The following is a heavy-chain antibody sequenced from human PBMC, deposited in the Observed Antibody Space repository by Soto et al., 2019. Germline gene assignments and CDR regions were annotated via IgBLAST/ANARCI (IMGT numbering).Heavy chain of an antibody. V-gene: IGHV3-33*01. Sequence: QVQLVESGGGVVQPGRSLRLSCAASGFTFSSYGMHWVRQAPGKGLEWVAVIWHDGSNKYYADSVKGRFTISRDNSKNTLYLQMNSLRAEDTAVYYCARDLVDYGMDVWGQGTTVTVSS. CDR3: ARDLVDYGMDV. CDR1: GFTFSSYG. D-gene: IGHD2-15*01. J-gene: IGHJ6*02. CDR2: IWHDGSNK.